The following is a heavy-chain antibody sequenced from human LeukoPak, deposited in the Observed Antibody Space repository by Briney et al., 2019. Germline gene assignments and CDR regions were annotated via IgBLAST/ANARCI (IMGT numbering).Heavy chain of an antibody. CDR1: GFTVSSNY. Sequence: PGGSLRLSCAASGFTVSSNYMSWVRQAPGKGLEWVSVIYSGGSTYYADSVKGRFTISRDNSKNTLYLQMNSLRAEDTAVYYYARDFFCGGDCYLDYWGQGTLVTVSS. V-gene: IGHV3-53*01. CDR2: IYSGGST. D-gene: IGHD2-21*02. J-gene: IGHJ4*02. CDR3: ARDFFCGGDCYLDY.